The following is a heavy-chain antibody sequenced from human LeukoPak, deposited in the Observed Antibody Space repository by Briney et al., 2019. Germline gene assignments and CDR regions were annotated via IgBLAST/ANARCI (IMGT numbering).Heavy chain of an antibody. J-gene: IGHJ3*02. CDR3: AKVWTGQLARARVGAFDI. CDR2: INSDGSST. Sequence: PGGSLRLSCAASGFTFSSYWMHWVRQAPGKGLVWVSRINSDGSSTNYADSVKGRFTISRDNAKNTLHLQMNSLRAEDTAVYYCAKVWTGQLARARVGAFDIWGQGTMVTVSS. CDR1: GFTFSSYW. D-gene: IGHD3/OR15-3a*01. V-gene: IGHV3-74*01.